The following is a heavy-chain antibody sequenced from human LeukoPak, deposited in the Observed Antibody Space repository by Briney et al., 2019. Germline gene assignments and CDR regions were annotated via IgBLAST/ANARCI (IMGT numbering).Heavy chain of an antibody. D-gene: IGHD6-13*01. CDR1: GFTFSSFA. CDR3: TREAAAGTYYFDY. J-gene: IGHJ4*02. Sequence: PGGSLRLSCAASGFTFSSFAMSWVRQAPGKGLEWVSAISGSGGSTYYADSVKGRFTISRDNAKNSLYLQMNSLRAEDTAVYYCTREAAAGTYYFDYWGQGTLVTVSS. V-gene: IGHV3-23*01. CDR2: ISGSGGST.